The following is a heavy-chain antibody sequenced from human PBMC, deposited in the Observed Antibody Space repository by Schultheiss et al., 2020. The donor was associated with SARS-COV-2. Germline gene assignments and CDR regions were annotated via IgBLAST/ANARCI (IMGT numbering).Heavy chain of an antibody. V-gene: IGHV1-69*04. Sequence: SVKVSCKASGGTFSSYAISWLRQAPGQGLEWMGRIIPILGIANYAQEFQDRVTITADKSTSTAYMELSRLRSDDTAVYYCASQSPWVVQYSSSPQRFDPWGQGTLVTVSS. CDR3: ASQSPWVVQYSSSPQRFDP. J-gene: IGHJ5*02. CDR1: GGTFSSYA. CDR2: IIPILGIA. D-gene: IGHD6-6*01.